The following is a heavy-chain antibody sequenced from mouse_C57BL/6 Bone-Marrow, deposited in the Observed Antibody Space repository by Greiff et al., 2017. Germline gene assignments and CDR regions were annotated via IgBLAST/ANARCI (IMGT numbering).Heavy chain of an antibody. CDR1: GFTFSSYG. D-gene: IGHD1-3*01. V-gene: IGHV5-6*01. J-gene: IGHJ1*03. CDR2: ISSGGSYT. Sequence: EVQGVESGGDLVKPGGSLKLSCAASGFTFSSYGMSWVRQTPDKRLEWVATISSGGSYTYYPDSVKGRFTISRDNAKNTLYLQMSSLKSEDTAVYDCARHKSCYWYLDVWGTGTTVTVSA. CDR3: ARHKSCYWYLDV.